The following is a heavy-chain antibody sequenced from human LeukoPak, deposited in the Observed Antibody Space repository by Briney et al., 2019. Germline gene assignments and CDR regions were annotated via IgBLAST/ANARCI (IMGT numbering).Heavy chain of an antibody. D-gene: IGHD3-10*01. J-gene: IGHJ4*02. V-gene: IGHV4-34*01. Sequence: PSETLSLTCTVYGGSFSGYYRSWIRQPPGKGLEWIGEINHSGSTNYNPSLKSRVTISVDTSKNQFSLKLSSVTAADTAVYYCARGGVDYYGSGSYYKRKYYFDYWGQGTLVTVSS. CDR2: INHSGST. CDR1: GGSFSGYY. CDR3: ARGGVDYYGSGSYYKRKYYFDY.